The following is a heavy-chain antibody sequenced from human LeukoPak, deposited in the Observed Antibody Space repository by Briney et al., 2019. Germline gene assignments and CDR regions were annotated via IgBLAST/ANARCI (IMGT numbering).Heavy chain of an antibody. J-gene: IGHJ4*02. D-gene: IGHD3-9*01. CDR3: ARTLYYDILTGYSPTSYYFDY. Sequence: GGSLRLSCAASGFTFSSYWMSWVRQAPGKGLEWVANIKQDGSEKYYVDSVKGRFTISRDNAKNSLYLQMNSLRAEDTAVYYCARTLYYDILTGYSPTSYYFDYWGQGTLVTVSS. V-gene: IGHV3-7*03. CDR1: GFTFSSYW. CDR2: IKQDGSEK.